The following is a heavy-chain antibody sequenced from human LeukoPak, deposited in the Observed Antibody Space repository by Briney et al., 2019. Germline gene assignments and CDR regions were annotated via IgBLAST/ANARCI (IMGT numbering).Heavy chain of an antibody. V-gene: IGHV4-4*08. J-gene: IGHJ4*02. Sequence: SETLSLTCAVSGGSINSYYWTWIRQPPGKGLEWIGYVYSNVSSNSSPSLKSRVTMSIDTPKNQFSLRLTSVTAADTAIYYCASYPTSGYFDYWGQGILVTVSS. CDR3: ASYPTSGYFDY. CDR2: VYSNVSS. D-gene: IGHD3-22*01. CDR1: GGSINSYY.